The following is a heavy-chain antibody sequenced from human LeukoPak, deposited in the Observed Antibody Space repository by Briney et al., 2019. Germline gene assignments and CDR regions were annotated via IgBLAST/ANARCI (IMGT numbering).Heavy chain of an antibody. CDR2: ISSSGSTI. Sequence: GGSLRLSCAASGFIFRSYGMSWVRQAPGKGLEWVSYISSSGSTIYYADSVKGRFTISRDNAKNSLYLQMNSLRAEDTAVYYCARDHRYDSSGYGTPGYWGQGTLVTVSS. V-gene: IGHV3-48*04. CDR3: ARDHRYDSSGYGTPGY. D-gene: IGHD3-22*01. CDR1: GFIFRSYG. J-gene: IGHJ4*02.